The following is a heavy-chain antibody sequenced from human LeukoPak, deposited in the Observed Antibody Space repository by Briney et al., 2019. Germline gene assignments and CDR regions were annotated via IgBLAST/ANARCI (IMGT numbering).Heavy chain of an antibody. CDR3: ARDYDYVWGSYHP. D-gene: IGHD3-16*02. V-gene: IGHV1-69*05. J-gene: IGHJ4*02. CDR2: IIPIFGTA. CDR1: GGTFSSYA. Sequence: SVKVSCKASGGTFSSYAISWVRQAPGQGLEWMGGIIPIFGTANYAQKFQGRVTMTRDTSTSTVYMELSSLRSEDTAVYYCARDYDYVWGSYHPWGQGTLVTVSS.